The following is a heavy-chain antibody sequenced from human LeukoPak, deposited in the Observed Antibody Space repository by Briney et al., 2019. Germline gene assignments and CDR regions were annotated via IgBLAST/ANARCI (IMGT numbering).Heavy chain of an antibody. CDR2: IYYSGTT. V-gene: IGHV4-39*07. Sequence: SETLSLTCTVSGGSISSSPYYWGWIRQPPGKGLEWIGSIYYSGTTHYNPSLESRVTISVDASKNQFSLRLSSVTAADTAVYYCASGSYSFYYMDVWGKGTTVTVSS. CDR1: GGSISSSPYY. CDR3: ASGSYSFYYMDV. D-gene: IGHD1-26*01. J-gene: IGHJ6*03.